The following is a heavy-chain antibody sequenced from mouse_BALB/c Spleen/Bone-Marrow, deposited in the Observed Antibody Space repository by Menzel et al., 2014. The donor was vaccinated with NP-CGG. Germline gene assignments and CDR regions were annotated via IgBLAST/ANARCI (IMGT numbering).Heavy chain of an antibody. V-gene: IGHV2-5-1*01. D-gene: IGHD2-12*01. CDR1: GFSLTTYD. Sequence: VQLQQSGPSLVQPSQSLSITCTVSGFSLTTYDVHWVRQSPGKGLEWLGVIWRGGSTDYNAAFMSRLSITKDNSKSQVFFKMNSLQADDTAIYYCARYLGGTMDYWGQGTSVTVSS. J-gene: IGHJ4*01. CDR2: IWRGGST. CDR3: ARYLGGTMDY.